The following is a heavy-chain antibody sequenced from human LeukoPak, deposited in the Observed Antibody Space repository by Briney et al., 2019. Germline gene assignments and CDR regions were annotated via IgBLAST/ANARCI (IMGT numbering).Heavy chain of an antibody. CDR2: INHSGST. CDR3: ARTPHGSYGSKD. CDR1: GGSTSSNIYY. Sequence: TSETLSLTCTVSGGSTSSNIYYWGWIRQPPGKGLEWIGEINHSGSTNYNPSLKSRVTISVDTSKNQFSLKLSSVTAADTAVYYCARTPHGSYGSKDWGQGTLVTVSS. J-gene: IGHJ4*02. D-gene: IGHD5-18*01. V-gene: IGHV4-39*07.